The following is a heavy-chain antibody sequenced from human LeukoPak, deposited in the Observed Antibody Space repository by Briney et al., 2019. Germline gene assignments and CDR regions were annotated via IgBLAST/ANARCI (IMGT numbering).Heavy chain of an antibody. V-gene: IGHV1-8*01. Sequence: EASVKVSCKASGYTFTSYDINWVRQAAGQGLEWMGWMNPNSGNTGYAQKFQGRVTMTRNTSISTAYMELSSLRSEDTAVYYCARGSRIWYYMDVWGKRTTVTVSS. J-gene: IGHJ6*03. CDR2: MNPNSGNT. CDR3: ARGSRIWYYMDV. CDR1: GYTFTSYD.